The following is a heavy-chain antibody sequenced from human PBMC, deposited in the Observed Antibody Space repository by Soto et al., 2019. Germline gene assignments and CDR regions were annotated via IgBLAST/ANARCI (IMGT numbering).Heavy chain of an antibody. D-gene: IGHD7-27*01. V-gene: IGHV3-33*01. CDR1: GFIFSNYG. CDR2: IWYDGSRQ. Sequence: QEQLVESGGGVVQPGRSLRLSCAASGFIFSNYGIHWVRQATGKGLEWVAFIWYDGSRQYYAASVKGRFTVSRDKNTVFLEMNSLGADDTALYYFARDVNWGSLHFDLWGRGALVAVSS. J-gene: IGHJ2*01. CDR3: ARDVNWGSLHFDL.